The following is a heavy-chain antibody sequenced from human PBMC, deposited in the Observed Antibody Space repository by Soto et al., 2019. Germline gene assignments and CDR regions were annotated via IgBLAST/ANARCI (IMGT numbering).Heavy chain of an antibody. CDR1: GGSFSGYY. D-gene: IGHD2-2*01. Sequence: KTSETLSLTCAVYGGSFSGYYWSWIRQPPGKGLEWIGEINHSGGTNYNPSLKSRVTISVDTSKNQFSLKLSSVTAADTAVYYCARGLIVVVPAAPLYAFDIWGQGTMVTVSS. CDR2: INHSGGT. V-gene: IGHV4-34*01. J-gene: IGHJ3*02. CDR3: ARGLIVVVPAAPLYAFDI.